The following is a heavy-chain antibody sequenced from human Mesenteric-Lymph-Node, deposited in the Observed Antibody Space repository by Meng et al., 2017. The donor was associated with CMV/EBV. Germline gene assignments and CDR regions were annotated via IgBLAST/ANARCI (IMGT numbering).Heavy chain of an antibody. CDR1: GFTVSSNY. Sequence: GGSLRLSCAASGFTVSSNYMSWVRQAPGKGLEWVSSIGSTGGFIYYADSVKGRFTISRDNAKKSVYLQMDDLRAEDTAVYYCARVKVVITGTKYFDYWGQGTMVTVSS. D-gene: IGHD1-7*01. CDR2: IGSTGGFI. J-gene: IGHJ4*02. CDR3: ARVKVVITGTKYFDY. V-gene: IGHV3-21*01.